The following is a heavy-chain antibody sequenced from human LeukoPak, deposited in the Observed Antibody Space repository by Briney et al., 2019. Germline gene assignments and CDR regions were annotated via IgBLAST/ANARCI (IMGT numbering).Heavy chain of an antibody. CDR3: ARGDGYNYPNVY. Sequence: PSETLSLTCAVSGGSISSGGYSWSWIRQPPGKGLEWIGYIYHSGSTYYNPSLKSRVTISVDRSKNQFSLKLSSVTAADTAVYYCARGDGYNYPNVYWGQGTLVTVSS. CDR2: IYHSGST. J-gene: IGHJ4*02. D-gene: IGHD5-24*01. CDR1: GGSISSGGYS. V-gene: IGHV4-30-2*01.